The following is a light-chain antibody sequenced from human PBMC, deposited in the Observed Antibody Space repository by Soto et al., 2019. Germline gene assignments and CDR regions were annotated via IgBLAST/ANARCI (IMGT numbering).Light chain of an antibody. CDR3: SSYTSSRTLYV. J-gene: IGLJ1*01. V-gene: IGLV2-14*01. Sequence: QSALTQPASVSGSPGQSITISCTGTSSDVGGYNYVSWYQQYPGKAPKLMIYEVSNRPSGVSNRFSGSKSGTTASLPISGLQAEDEADYYCSSYTSSRTLYVFGTGTKLTVL. CDR2: EVS. CDR1: SSDVGGYNY.